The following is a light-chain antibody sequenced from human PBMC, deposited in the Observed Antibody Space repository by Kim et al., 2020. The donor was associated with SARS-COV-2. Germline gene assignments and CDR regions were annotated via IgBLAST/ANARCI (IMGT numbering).Light chain of an antibody. Sequence: AIQLTQSPASLSASPGDRITLTCRASQDISSALGWFQQKPGKAPTLLINHASKLKSGVPSRFSGSGSGTEFSLTISSLQPDDFATYYCQQFDTYPLTFGGGTKVDIK. V-gene: IGKV1-13*02. CDR2: HAS. J-gene: IGKJ4*02. CDR3: QQFDTYPLT. CDR1: QDISSA.